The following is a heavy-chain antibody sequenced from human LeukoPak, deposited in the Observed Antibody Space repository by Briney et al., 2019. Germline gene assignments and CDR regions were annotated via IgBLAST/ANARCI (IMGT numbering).Heavy chain of an antibody. CDR3: ARDLTALDDYVWGSYRSPGY. V-gene: IGHV1-2*04. Sequence: ASVEVSCKASGYTFTGNYMHWVRHAPGQGLEWKGWINPNSGGTNYAQKFQGWVTMTRDTSISTAYMELSRLRSDDTAVYYCARDLTALDDYVWGSYRSPGYWGQGTLVTVSS. J-gene: IGHJ4*02. CDR2: INPNSGGT. CDR1: GYTFTGNY. D-gene: IGHD3-16*02.